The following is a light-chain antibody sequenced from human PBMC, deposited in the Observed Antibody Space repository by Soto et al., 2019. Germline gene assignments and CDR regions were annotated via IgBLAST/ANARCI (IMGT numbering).Light chain of an antibody. CDR1: QSVSSSY. CDR2: GAS. CDR3: QQYGSSAALT. V-gene: IGKV3-20*01. J-gene: IGKJ4*01. Sequence: EIVLTQSPGTLSLSPGERATLSCRASQSVSSSYLAWYQQKPGQAPRLLIYGASSRATGIPDRFSGSGSGTDFTLTISRLEPEDFAVYYFQQYGSSAALTFGGGTKVEIK.